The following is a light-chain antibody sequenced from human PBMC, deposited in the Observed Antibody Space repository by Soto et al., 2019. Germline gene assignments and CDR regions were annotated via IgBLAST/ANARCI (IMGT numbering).Light chain of an antibody. CDR3: QHANSFPFT. CDR1: QAISRS. V-gene: IGKV1-12*01. Sequence: DIQMTQSPSSVSASVGDRVTITCRASQAISRSLAWYQQKPGEAPKLLIYAASILQSVFPSRFSGSGAGTDVTLTITRLQPEDFASYYCQHANSFPFTFGPGTKV. CDR2: AAS. J-gene: IGKJ3*01.